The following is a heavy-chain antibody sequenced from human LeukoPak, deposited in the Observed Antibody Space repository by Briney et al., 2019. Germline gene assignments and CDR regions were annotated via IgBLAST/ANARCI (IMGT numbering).Heavy chain of an antibody. J-gene: IGHJ4*02. CDR2: IYYSGST. Sequence: SETLSLTCTVSGGSIRSFYYWSWIRQSPVKGLEWIGYIYYSGSTKYNPSLKSRVTISVDTSKNQFSLKLSSVTAADTAVYYCARGARAGYNLEPFDYWGQGTLVTVSS. CDR3: ARGARAGYNLEPFDY. D-gene: IGHD5-24*01. V-gene: IGHV4-59*08. CDR1: GGSIRSFYY.